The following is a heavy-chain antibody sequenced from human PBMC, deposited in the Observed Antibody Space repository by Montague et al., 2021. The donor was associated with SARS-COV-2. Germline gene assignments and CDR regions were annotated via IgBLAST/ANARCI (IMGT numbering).Heavy chain of an antibody. CDR2: ISYDGSNK. CDR3: ARDLGSYYDMDV. Sequence: SLRLSCAASGFTFSSYAMHWVRQAPGKGLEWVAVISYDGSNKYYADSVKGRFTISRDNSKNTLYLQMNSLRAEDTAVYYCARDLGSYYDMDVWGQGPRSPSP. CDR1: GFTFSSYA. V-gene: IGHV3-30*04. J-gene: IGHJ6*02.